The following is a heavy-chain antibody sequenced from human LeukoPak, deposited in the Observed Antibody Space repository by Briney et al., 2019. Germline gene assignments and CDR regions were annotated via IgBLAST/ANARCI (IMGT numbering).Heavy chain of an antibody. D-gene: IGHD2-21*02. J-gene: IGHJ4*02. CDR3: ARATATKYDY. CDR1: GFTFDDDA. CDR2: IDDNGVGT. Sequence: GGSLRLSCAASGFTFDDDAMHWVRQAPGKGLEYVSAIDDNGVGTYHASSVKGRFTISRDNSKNMLYLQMGSLRAEDMAIYYCARATATKYDYWGQGTVVTVSS. V-gene: IGHV3-64*01.